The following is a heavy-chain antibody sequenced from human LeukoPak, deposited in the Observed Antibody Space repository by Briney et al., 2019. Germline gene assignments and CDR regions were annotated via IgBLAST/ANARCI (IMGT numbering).Heavy chain of an antibody. D-gene: IGHD3-16*02. CDR2: IIPIFGTA. J-gene: IGHJ4*02. CDR3: ARGRLRLGELSSGGIDY. Sequence: SVKVSCKASGGTFSSYAISWVRQAPGQGLEWMGGIIPIFGTANYAQKFQGRVTITTDESTSTAYMELSSLRSEDTAVYYCARGRLRLGELSSGGIDYWGQGTLVTVSS. CDR1: GGTFSSYA. V-gene: IGHV1-69*05.